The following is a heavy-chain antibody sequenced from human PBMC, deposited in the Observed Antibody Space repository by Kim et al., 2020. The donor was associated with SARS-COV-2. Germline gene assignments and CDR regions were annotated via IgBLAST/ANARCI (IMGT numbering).Heavy chain of an antibody. CDR1: GFTFSSYW. J-gene: IGHJ4*02. D-gene: IGHD3-10*01. CDR2: IKQDGSEK. CDR3: AREGRLRGLTLGY. Sequence: GGSLRLSCAVSGFTFSSYWMSWVRQAPGKGLEWVANIKQDGSEKYYVDSVKGRFTISRDNAKNSLYLQMNSLRAEDTAVYYCAREGRLRGLTLGYWGQGTLVTVSS. V-gene: IGHV3-7*01.